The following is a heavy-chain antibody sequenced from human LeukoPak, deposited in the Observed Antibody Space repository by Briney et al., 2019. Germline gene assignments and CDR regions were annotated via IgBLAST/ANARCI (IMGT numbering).Heavy chain of an antibody. CDR1: GFTFSNYE. V-gene: IGHV3-48*03. J-gene: IGHJ4*02. D-gene: IGHD5-18*01. Sequence: GGSLRLSCAASGFTFSNYEMNWVRQAPGKGLEWVSYISSSGSTIYYADSVKGRFTISGDNAQNSLYLQMNSLRAEDTAVYYCARDDSYGLDYWGQGTRVTVSS. CDR2: ISSSGSTI. CDR3: ARDDSYGLDY.